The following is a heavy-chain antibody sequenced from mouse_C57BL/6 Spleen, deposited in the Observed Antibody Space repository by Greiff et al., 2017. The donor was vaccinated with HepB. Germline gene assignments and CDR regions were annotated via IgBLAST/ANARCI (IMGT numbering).Heavy chain of an antibody. D-gene: IGHD1-1*01. CDR2: IYPGDGDT. Sequence: VQLQQSGAELVKPGASVKISCKASGYAFSSYWMNWVKQRPGKGLEWIGQIYPGDGDTNYNGKFKGKATLTADKSSSTAYMQLSSLTSEDSAVYFCARRRTTVAWYFDVWGTGTTVTVSS. V-gene: IGHV1-80*01. CDR3: ARRRTTVAWYFDV. J-gene: IGHJ1*03. CDR1: GYAFSSYW.